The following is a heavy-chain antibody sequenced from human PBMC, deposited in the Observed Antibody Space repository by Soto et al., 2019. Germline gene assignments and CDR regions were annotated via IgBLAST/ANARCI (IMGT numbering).Heavy chain of an antibody. D-gene: IGHD2-2*01. Sequence: ASVKVSCKASGGTFSSYAISWVRQAPGQGLEWMGGIIPIFGTANYAQKFQGRVTITADKSTSTAYMEPSSLRSEDTAVYYCARDAVEYPSYYYYGMDVWGQGTTVTVSS. CDR1: GGTFSSYA. V-gene: IGHV1-69*06. J-gene: IGHJ6*02. CDR2: IIPIFGTA. CDR3: ARDAVEYPSYYYYGMDV.